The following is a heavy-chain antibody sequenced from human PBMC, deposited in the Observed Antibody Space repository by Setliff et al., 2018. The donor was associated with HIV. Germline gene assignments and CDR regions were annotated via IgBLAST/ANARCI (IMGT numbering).Heavy chain of an antibody. CDR3: ARVADSSGYYHLDY. Sequence: TLSLTCTVSGGSISSGSYYWSWIRQPAGKGLEWIGHIYTSGSTNYNPSLKSRVTISVDTSKNQFSLKLSSVTAADTAVYYCARVADSSGYYHLDYWGQGTLVTVSS. V-gene: IGHV4-61*09. CDR2: IYTSGST. J-gene: IGHJ4*02. D-gene: IGHD3-22*01. CDR1: GGSISSGSYY.